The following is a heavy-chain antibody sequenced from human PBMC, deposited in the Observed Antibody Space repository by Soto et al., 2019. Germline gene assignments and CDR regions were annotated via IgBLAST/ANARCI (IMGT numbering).Heavy chain of an antibody. Sequence: SVKVSCKASGGTFSSYAISWVRQAPGQGLEWMGGIIPIFGTANYAQKFQGRVTITADESTSTAYMELSSLRSEDTAVYYCARDLGKVRAASQYWGQGTLVTVSS. CDR3: ARDLGKVRAASQY. D-gene: IGHD2-2*01. V-gene: IGHV1-69*13. CDR2: IIPIFGTA. CDR1: GGTFSSYA. J-gene: IGHJ4*02.